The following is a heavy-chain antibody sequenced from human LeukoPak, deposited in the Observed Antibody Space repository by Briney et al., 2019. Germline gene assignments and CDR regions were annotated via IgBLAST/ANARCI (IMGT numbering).Heavy chain of an antibody. CDR3: ARRPYSNSLHAFDI. D-gene: IGHD6-6*01. CDR1: GYTFTSYL. CDR2: IHPGDSAT. V-gene: IGHV5-51*01. Sequence: GESLKISCQGSGYTFTSYLIAWVRQIPGKSLELMGIIHPGDSATRYSPSFQGQVTISADKSINTAYLQWSSLKASGTAMYYCARRPYSNSLHAFDIWAQGTMATVSS. J-gene: IGHJ3*02.